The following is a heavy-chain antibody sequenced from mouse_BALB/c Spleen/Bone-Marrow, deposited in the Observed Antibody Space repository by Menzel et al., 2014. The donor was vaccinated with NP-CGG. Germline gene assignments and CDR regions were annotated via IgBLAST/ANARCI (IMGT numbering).Heavy chain of an antibody. D-gene: IGHD2-2*01. V-gene: IGHV3-8*02. CDR1: GDSITSGY. J-gene: IGHJ2*01. CDR3: ARSRGNDDCFDY. CDR2: ISYSGST. Sequence: EVHLVESGPSLVKPSQTLSLTCSVTGDSITSGYWNWIRKFPGNKLEYMGYISYSGSTYYNPSLKSRMSITRDTSKNQYYLQLNSVTTEATATYYCARSRGNDDCFDYWGQGTTPTVSS.